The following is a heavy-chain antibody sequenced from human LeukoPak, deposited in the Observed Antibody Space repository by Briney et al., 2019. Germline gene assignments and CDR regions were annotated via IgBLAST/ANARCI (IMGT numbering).Heavy chain of an antibody. V-gene: IGHV4-59*08. J-gene: IGHJ6*02. CDR1: GGSISSYY. CDR3: ARLEGFGELLSPIYYYYGMDV. Sequence: SETLSLTCTVSGGSISSYYWSWIRQPPGKGLEWIGYIYYSGSTNYNPSLKSRVTISVDTSKNQFSLKLSSVTAADTAVYYCARLEGFGELLSPIYYYYGMDVWGQGTTVTVSS. D-gene: IGHD3-10*01. CDR2: IYYSGST.